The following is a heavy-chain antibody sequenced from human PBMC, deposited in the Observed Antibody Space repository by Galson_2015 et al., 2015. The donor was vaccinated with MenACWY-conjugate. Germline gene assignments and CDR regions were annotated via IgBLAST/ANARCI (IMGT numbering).Heavy chain of an antibody. Sequence: SLRLSCAASGFTFSTYNMHWVRQAPGKGLEWLSFIASGTGSTIHYTDSVKGRFTISRDNAKNSLYLQMNSLRDEDTALYYCGRDNNWAVDPWGQGTLVTVSS. CDR2: IASGTGSTI. D-gene: IGHD5-24*01. J-gene: IGHJ5*02. V-gene: IGHV3-48*02. CDR3: GRDNNWAVDP. CDR1: GFTFSTYN.